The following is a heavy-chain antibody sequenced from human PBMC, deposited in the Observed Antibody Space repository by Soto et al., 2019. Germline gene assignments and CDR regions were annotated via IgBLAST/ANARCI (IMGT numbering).Heavy chain of an antibody. CDR3: ARGGVYYDILTGPDAFDI. V-gene: IGHV3-53*04. J-gene: IGHJ3*02. D-gene: IGHD3-9*01. Sequence: GGSLRLSCAASGFTVSSNYMSWVRQAPGKGLEWVSVIYSGGSTYYADTVKGRFSISRHNSKNTLYLQMNSLRAEATAGYYCARGGVYYDILTGPDAFDIWGQGTMVTVSS. CDR2: IYSGGST. CDR1: GFTVSSNY.